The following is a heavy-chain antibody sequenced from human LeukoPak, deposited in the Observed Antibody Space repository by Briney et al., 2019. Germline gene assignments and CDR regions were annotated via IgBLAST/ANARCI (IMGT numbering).Heavy chain of an antibody. Sequence: GRSLRLSCAASGFTFDDYAMHWVRQAPGKGLEWVSGISWNSGRIGYADSVKGRFTISRDNAKNSLCLQMNNLRAEDTALYYCAKAPAYYYDSSGPFDYWGQGTLVTVSS. CDR3: AKAPAYYYDSSGPFDY. V-gene: IGHV3-9*01. CDR1: GFTFDDYA. CDR2: ISWNSGRI. J-gene: IGHJ4*02. D-gene: IGHD3-22*01.